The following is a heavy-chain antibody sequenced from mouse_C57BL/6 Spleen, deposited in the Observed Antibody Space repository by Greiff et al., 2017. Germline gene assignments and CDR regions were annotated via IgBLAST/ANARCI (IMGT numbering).Heavy chain of an antibody. V-gene: IGHV1-81*01. D-gene: IGHD2-5*01. CDR2: IYPRSGNT. Sequence: QVQLQQSGAELARPGASVKLSCKASGYTFTSYGIRWVKQRTGQGLEWIGEIYPRSGNTSYNEKFTGKATLTADKSSSTAYMELRSLTSEYSAVYYCTRWSKYLSSNSLDYWGQGTTLTVSS. CDR1: GYTFTSYG. J-gene: IGHJ2*01. CDR3: TRWSKYLSSNSLDY.